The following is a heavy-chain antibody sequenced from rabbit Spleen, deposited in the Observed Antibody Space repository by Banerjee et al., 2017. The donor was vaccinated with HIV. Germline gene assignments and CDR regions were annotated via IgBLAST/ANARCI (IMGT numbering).Heavy chain of an antibody. J-gene: IGHJ6*01. D-gene: IGHD8-1*01. CDR2: IYAGSSGTT. CDR1: GVSFSFSSY. Sequence: QSLEESGGDLVKPGASLTLTCTASGVSFSFSSYICWVRQAPGKGLEWIACIYAGSSGTTYYASGAKGRFTISKTSSTTVTLQMTSLTAADTATYFCARDTGSSFSTYGMDLWGPGTLVTVS. CDR3: ARDTGSSFSTYGMDL. V-gene: IGHV1S40*01.